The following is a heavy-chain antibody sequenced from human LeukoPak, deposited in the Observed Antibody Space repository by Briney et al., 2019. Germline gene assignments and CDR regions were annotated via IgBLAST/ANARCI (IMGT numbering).Heavy chain of an antibody. CDR3: ARAQEDIVVVPGARGFDY. V-gene: IGHV3-48*03. CDR1: GFTFSSYE. J-gene: IGHJ4*02. CDR2: ISSSGSTI. D-gene: IGHD2-2*01. Sequence: GGSLRLSCAASGFTFSSYEMNWVRQVPGKGLEWVSYISSSGSTIYYADSVKGRFTISRDNAKNSLYLQMNSLRAEDTAAYYRARAQEDIVVVPGARGFDYWGQGTLVTVSS.